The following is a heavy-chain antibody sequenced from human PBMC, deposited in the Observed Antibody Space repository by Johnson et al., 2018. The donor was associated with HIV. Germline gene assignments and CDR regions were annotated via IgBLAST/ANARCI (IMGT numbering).Heavy chain of an antibody. CDR1: GFSFSSYW. D-gene: IGHD2-15*01. CDR2: INQDGRDR. CDR3: ARDVRMDKAFDI. V-gene: IGHV3-7*05. J-gene: IGHJ3*02. Sequence: VQLVESGGGLAQPGGSLRLSCAASGFSFSSYWMTWVRQAPGKGLEWVANINQDGRDRYYVASVQGRFTISRDNAQNSLYLQMNSLRGEDTAVYYCARDVRMDKAFDIWGQGTMVTVSS.